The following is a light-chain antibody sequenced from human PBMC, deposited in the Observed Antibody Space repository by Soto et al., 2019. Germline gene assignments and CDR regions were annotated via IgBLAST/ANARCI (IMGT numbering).Light chain of an antibody. CDR3: QQSYSTPPVT. Sequence: DIQMTQSPSSLSASVGDRVNITCRASQSISSYLNWYQQKPGKAPKLLIYAASSLQSGVPSRFSGSGSGTDFTLTISSLQPEDFATYYCQQSYSTPPVTFGGGTNVEIK. J-gene: IGKJ4*01. V-gene: IGKV1-39*01. CDR2: AAS. CDR1: QSISSY.